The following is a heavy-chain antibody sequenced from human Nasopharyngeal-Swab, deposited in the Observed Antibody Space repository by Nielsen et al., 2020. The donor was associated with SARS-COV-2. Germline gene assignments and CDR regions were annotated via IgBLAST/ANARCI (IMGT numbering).Heavy chain of an antibody. D-gene: IGHD6-13*01. CDR2: FDPEDGET. J-gene: IGHJ3*02. Sequence: KGLEWMGGFDPEDGETIYAQKFQGRVTMTEDTSTDTAYMELSSLRSEDTAVYYCATLAAAGIGAFDIWGQGTMVTVSS. CDR3: ATLAAAGIGAFDI. V-gene: IGHV1-24*01.